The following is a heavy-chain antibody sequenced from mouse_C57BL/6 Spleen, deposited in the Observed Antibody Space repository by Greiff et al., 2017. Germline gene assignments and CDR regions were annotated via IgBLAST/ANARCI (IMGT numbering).Heavy chain of an antibody. CDR3: ARDYYGSSSYFDY. CDR2: IYPRGGKT. J-gene: IGHJ2*01. Sequence: VQLQQSGAELARPGASVKLSCTASGYTFTSYGISWVKQRPGQGLEWIGEIYPRGGKTYYNEKFKGKATLTADTSSSTAYMALCSLTSEDSAVYFCARDYYGSSSYFDYWGQGTTLTVSS. D-gene: IGHD1-1*01. V-gene: IGHV1-81*01. CDR1: GYTFTSYG.